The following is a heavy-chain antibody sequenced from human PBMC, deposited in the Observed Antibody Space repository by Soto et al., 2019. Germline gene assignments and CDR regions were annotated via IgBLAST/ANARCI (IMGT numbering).Heavy chain of an antibody. J-gene: IGHJ4*02. CDR3: ARDLNTYYDFWSGYYDY. Sequence: EVQLVESGGGLVKPGGSLRLSCAASGFTFSSYSMNWVRQAPGKGLEWVSSISSSSSYIYYADSVKGRFTISGDNAKNSLYLQMNSLRAEDTAVYYCARDLNTYYDFWSGYYDYWGQGTLVTVSS. D-gene: IGHD3-3*01. CDR2: ISSSSSYI. V-gene: IGHV3-21*01. CDR1: GFTFSSYS.